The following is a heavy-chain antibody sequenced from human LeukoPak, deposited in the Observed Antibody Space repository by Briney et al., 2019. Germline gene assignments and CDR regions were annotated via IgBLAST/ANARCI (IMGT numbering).Heavy chain of an antibody. CDR2: ISSSSSTI. CDR3: ARGRVITMVRGVLVY. J-gene: IGHJ4*02. Sequence: GGSLRLSCAASGFTFSSYSMNWVRQAPGKRLEWVSYISSSSSTIYYADSVKGRFTISRDNAKNSLYLQMNSLRAEDTAVYYCARGRVITMVRGVLVYWGQGTLVTVSS. D-gene: IGHD3-10*01. V-gene: IGHV3-48*01. CDR1: GFTFSSYS.